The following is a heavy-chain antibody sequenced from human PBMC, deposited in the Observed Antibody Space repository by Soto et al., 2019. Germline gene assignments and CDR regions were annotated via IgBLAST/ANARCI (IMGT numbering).Heavy chain of an antibody. J-gene: IGHJ6*02. CDR3: ARPMKGGDYYYGMDV. CDR2: IYPGDSDT. Sequence: GESLKISCKGSGYSFTSYWIGWVRQMPGKGLEWMGIIYPGDSDTRYSPSFQGQVTISADKSISTAYLQWSSPKASDTAMYYCARPMKGGDYYYGMDVWGQGTTVTVSS. CDR1: GYSFTSYW. D-gene: IGHD1-26*01. V-gene: IGHV5-51*01.